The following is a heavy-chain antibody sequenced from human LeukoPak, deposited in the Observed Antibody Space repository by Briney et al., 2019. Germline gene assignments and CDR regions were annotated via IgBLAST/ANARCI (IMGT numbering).Heavy chain of an antibody. CDR2: ISAYNGNT. CDR3: ATVRSTARDAFDI. Sequence: ASVKVSCRASGYTFTSHGISWVRQAPGQGLEWMGWISAYNGNTNYAQKLQGRVTMTTDTSTSTAYMELRSLRSEDTAVYYCATVRSTARDAFDIWGQGTMVTVSS. J-gene: IGHJ3*02. D-gene: IGHD4-11*01. CDR1: GYTFTSHG. V-gene: IGHV1-18*01.